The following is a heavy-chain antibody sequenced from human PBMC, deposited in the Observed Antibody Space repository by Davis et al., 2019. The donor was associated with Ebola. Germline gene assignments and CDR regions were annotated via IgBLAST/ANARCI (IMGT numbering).Heavy chain of an antibody. D-gene: IGHD1-1*01. CDR3: ARGRYNNMDV. CDR2: INNDGSGT. CDR1: GFTFGNFW. Sequence: GESLKISCAASGFTFGNFWMHWVRQSPGKGLMWVSSINNDGSGTGYADSVKGRFTMSRDNAKSTLNLQMSSLRAEDTAVYYCARGRYNNMDVWGQGITVIVSS. J-gene: IGHJ6*02. V-gene: IGHV3-74*01.